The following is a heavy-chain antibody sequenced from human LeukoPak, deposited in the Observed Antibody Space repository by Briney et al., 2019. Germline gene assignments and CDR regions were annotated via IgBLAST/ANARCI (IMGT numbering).Heavy chain of an antibody. CDR3: ARALAAGRVDS. Sequence: SETLSLTCTVSGASISSYYWTWIRQPPGKGLEWIGYINYSGSTTYNPSLKSRVTFALDASRNQVSLKLSSVTAADTALYYCARALAAGRVDSWGRGTLVTVSS. CDR2: INYSGST. J-gene: IGHJ4*02. V-gene: IGHV4-59*01. D-gene: IGHD6-13*01. CDR1: GASISSYY.